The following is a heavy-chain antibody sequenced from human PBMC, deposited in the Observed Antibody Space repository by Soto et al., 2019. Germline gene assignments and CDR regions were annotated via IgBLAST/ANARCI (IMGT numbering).Heavy chain of an antibody. J-gene: IGHJ1*01. V-gene: IGHV3-23*01. CDR1: GFTFSSYA. CDR3: AEVTHELNFQH. Sequence: EVQLLESGGGLVQPGGSLRLSCAASGFTFSSYAMSWVRQAPGKGLEWVSAISGSGGSAYYADSVKGRFTISRDNSKNTLYLQMNSLRAEDTAVYYCAEVTHELNFQHWGQGTLVTVSS. CDR2: ISGSGGSA. D-gene: IGHD1-26*01.